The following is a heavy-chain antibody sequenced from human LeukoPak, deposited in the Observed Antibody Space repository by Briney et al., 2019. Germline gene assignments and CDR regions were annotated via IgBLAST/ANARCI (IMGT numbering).Heavy chain of an antibody. CDR2: IYYSGST. V-gene: IGHV4-39*01. J-gene: IGHJ5*02. Sequence: PSETLSLTXTVSGGSISSSSYYWGWIRQPPGKGLEWIASIYYSGSTYYNPSLKSRVTISVDTSKNQLSLKLSSRTAADTAVYYCARHEYSGSYYGLSWFDPWGQGTLVTVSS. CDR3: ARHEYSGSYYGLSWFDP. D-gene: IGHD1-26*01. CDR1: GGSISSSSYY.